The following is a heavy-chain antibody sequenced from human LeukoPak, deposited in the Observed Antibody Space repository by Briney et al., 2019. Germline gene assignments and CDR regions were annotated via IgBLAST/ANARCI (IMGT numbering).Heavy chain of an antibody. CDR3: SRDREKPGKAVAGTGNWFDP. CDR1: GFTFSSYG. V-gene: IGHV3-33*01. J-gene: IGHJ5*02. D-gene: IGHD6-19*01. Sequence: GGSLRLSCAASGFTFSSYGMHWVRQAPGKGLEWVAVIWYDGSNKYYADSVRGRFTISRDNSKNTLYLQMNSLRAEDTAVYYWSRDREKPGKAVAGTGNWFDPWGQGTLVTVSS. CDR2: IWYDGSNK.